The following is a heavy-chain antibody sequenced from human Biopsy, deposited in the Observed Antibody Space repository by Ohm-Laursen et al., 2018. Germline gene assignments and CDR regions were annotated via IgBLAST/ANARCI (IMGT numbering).Heavy chain of an antibody. J-gene: IGHJ1*01. D-gene: IGHD3-9*01. CDR1: GGTFSNYD. Sequence: ASVKVSCKASGGTFSNYDVNWVRQAPGQGLEWMGGNIPILGTGNYAQKFQDRVTFAANTSTSTATMELRSLRSEDTAVYYCATKLTGYFHHWGQGILVIVSS. V-gene: IGHV1-69*06. CDR3: ATKLTGYFHH. CDR2: NIPILGTG.